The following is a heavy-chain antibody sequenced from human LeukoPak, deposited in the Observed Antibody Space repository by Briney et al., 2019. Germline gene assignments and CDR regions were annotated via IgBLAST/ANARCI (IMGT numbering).Heavy chain of an antibody. V-gene: IGHV3-23*01. CDR2: ISGGGETT. CDR1: GFTFRTYA. Sequence: GGSLRLSCAASGFTFRTYAMSWVRQAPGQGLEWVSGISGGGETTYYADTVKGRVTISRDHPKNTLYLQMNSLRAEDTAVYYCAKDILAGGPMYFDLWGRGTLVTVSS. D-gene: IGHD2-21*01. J-gene: IGHJ2*01. CDR3: AKDILAGGPMYFDL.